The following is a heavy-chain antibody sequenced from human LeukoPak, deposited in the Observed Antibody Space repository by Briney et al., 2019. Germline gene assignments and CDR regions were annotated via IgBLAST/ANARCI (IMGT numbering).Heavy chain of an antibody. J-gene: IGHJ5*02. D-gene: IGHD3-3*01. CDR3: TTFAP. CDR1: GFTFSSYA. CDR2: IKRKTDGGTT. V-gene: IGHV3-15*01. Sequence: GGSLRLSCAASGFTFSSYAMSWVRQAPGKGLEWVGRIKRKTDGGTTDYAAPVKGRFTISRDDSKNTLYLQMNNLKTEDTAVYYCTTFAPWGQGTLVTVSS.